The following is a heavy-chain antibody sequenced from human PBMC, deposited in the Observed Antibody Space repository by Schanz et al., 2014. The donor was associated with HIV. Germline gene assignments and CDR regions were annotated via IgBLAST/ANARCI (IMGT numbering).Heavy chain of an antibody. CDR1: GFILSYYD. V-gene: IGHV3-21*01. D-gene: IGHD2-15*01. CDR2: ISRSSRYK. CDR3: ARGGIWEWDQPDFDY. Sequence: VQMVESGGGVVQPGRSLRLSCAASGFILSYYDMNWVRQPPRKGLEWVSSISRSSRYKYYEDSLKGRFTISRDNSKNTLYLQMNSLRADDTAVYYCARGGIWEWDQPDFDYWGQGTLVTVSS. J-gene: IGHJ4*02.